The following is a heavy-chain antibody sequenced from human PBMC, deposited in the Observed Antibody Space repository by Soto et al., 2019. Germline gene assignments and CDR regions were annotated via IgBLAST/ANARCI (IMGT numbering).Heavy chain of an antibody. CDR2: MYSGGET. CDR1: GFTVSNNY. D-gene: IGHD3-10*01. J-gene: IGHJ6*04. Sequence: EVQLVESGGGLVQPGGSLRLSCVASGFTVSNNYMTWVRQAPGKGLEWVSNMYSGGETFYTDSVKGRFTISRDSSTNTLYLQMDNVRAEDTAVYYCARDPGLNWAWGKGTTVTVSS. CDR3: ARDPGLNWA. V-gene: IGHV3-66*01.